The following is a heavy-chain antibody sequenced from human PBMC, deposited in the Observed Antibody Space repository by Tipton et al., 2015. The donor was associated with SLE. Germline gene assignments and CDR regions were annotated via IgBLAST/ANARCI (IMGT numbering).Heavy chain of an antibody. CDR2: IYTNENT. J-gene: IGHJ2*01. V-gene: IGHV4-4*07. CDR3: AREFLNPVTTVHYYFDL. D-gene: IGHD4-11*01. Sequence: TLSLTCTVPGDSTSSHYWSWIRQPAGGGLEWIGRIYTNENTNYNPSLKSRVTMSVDTSKNHFSLKLISVTAADTAVYYCAREFLNPVTTVHYYFDLWGRGTLVTVSS. CDR1: GDSTSSHY.